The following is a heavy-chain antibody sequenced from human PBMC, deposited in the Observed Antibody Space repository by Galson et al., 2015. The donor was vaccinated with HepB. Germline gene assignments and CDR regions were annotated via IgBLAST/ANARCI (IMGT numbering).Heavy chain of an antibody. D-gene: IGHD4-17*01. CDR2: ISARSTYI. V-gene: IGHV3-21*06. J-gene: IGHJ4*02. Sequence: SLRLSCAASGFTFSGFSMNWVCQAPGKGLEWVSFISARSTYIYYAQSVKGRFTISRDNATSSVFLEMNNLRVDDTAVYYCARGLTGDYVFDYWGRGTVVTVSS. CDR3: ARGLTGDYVFDY. CDR1: GFTFSGFS.